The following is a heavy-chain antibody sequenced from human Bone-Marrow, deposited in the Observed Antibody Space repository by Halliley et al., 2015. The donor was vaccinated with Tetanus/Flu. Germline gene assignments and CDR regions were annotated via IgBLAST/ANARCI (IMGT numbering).Heavy chain of an antibody. D-gene: IGHD3-16*01. J-gene: IGHJ5*02. CDR3: ARERGIDDFRIRFHP. Sequence: TLSLTCTVTGDSIKNYFWSWIRKTPGKGLEWIGHINDSGNTEYNPSLTSRVTISVDMSKNQFSLKLSSVTAAVTAVYFCARERGIDDFRIRFHPWGQGSLVPVSS. CDR1: GDSIKNYF. CDR2: INDSGNT. V-gene: IGHV4-59*13.